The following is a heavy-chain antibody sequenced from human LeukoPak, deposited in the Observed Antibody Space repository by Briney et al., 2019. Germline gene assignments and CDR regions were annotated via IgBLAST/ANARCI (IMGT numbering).Heavy chain of an antibody. V-gene: IGHV1-69*04. D-gene: IGHD4-11*01. CDR2: IIPILGIA. CDR1: GGTFSSYA. CDR3: ARDWGTNSNYFGRKEEDY. J-gene: IGHJ4*02. Sequence: GASVKVSCKASGGTFSSYAISWVRQAPGQGLEWMGRIIPILGIANYAQKFQGRVTITADKSTSTAYMELSSLRSEDTAVYYCARDWGTNSNYFGRKEEDYWGQGTLVTVSS.